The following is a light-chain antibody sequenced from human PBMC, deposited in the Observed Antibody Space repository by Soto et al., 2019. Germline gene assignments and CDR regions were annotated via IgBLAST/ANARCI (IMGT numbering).Light chain of an antibody. CDR1: SSDVGGYNY. V-gene: IGLV2-14*01. J-gene: IGLJ1*01. Sequence: QSVLTQPASVSGSPGQSITISCTGTSSDVGGYNYVSWYQQHPGKAPKLMIYDVSNRPSGVSNRFSGSKSGNTASLTISGIQAEDEADYYCSSYTSSSSLYVFGTGTKVTV. CDR2: DVS. CDR3: SSYTSSSSLYV.